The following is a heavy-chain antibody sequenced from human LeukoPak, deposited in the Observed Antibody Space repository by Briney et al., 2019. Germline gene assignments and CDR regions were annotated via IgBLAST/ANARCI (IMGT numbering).Heavy chain of an antibody. D-gene: IGHD3-3*01. CDR1: GGSISSYY. J-gene: IGHJ4*02. CDR3: ARGDFWSGYLHDY. CDR2: IYYSGST. Sequence: SETLSLTCTVSGGSISSYYWSWIRQPPGKGLERIGYIYYSGSTNYNPSLKSRVTISVDTSKNQFSLKLSSVTAADTAVYYCARGDFWSGYLHDYCGQGTLVTVSS. V-gene: IGHV4-59*01.